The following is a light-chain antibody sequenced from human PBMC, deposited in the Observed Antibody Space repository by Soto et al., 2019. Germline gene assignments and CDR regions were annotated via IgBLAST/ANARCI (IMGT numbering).Light chain of an antibody. V-gene: IGLV2-11*01. CDR3: CSYAGSDTYVV. CDR1: SSDVGGYNY. J-gene: IGLJ2*01. CDR2: DVS. Sequence: QSALTQPRSVSGSPGQSVTISCTGTSSDVGGYNYVSWYQQHPGKAPKLMIYDVSKRPSGLPDRFSGSKSGNTASPTISGLQAEDEADYYCCSYAGSDTYVVFGGGTKLTVL.